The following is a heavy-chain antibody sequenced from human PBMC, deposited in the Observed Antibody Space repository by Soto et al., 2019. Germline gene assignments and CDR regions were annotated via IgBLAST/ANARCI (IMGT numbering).Heavy chain of an antibody. Sequence: QVQLQESGPGLLKPLQTLSLTCNVSGGAIGRGDYYWSWIRQSPGKGLEWIGNIYFSGTTSYNPSLKSRVSISVDTSKNQFFLRLLSVVVPDTAVYYCAREAGLEQIDFWGQGTLVIVSS. J-gene: IGHJ4*03. CDR2: IYFSGTT. CDR3: AREAGLEQIDF. CDR1: GGAIGRGDYY. V-gene: IGHV4-30-4*01. D-gene: IGHD1-1*01.